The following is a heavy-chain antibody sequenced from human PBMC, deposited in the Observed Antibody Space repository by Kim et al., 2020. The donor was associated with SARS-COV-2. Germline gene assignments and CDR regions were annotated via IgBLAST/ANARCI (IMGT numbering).Heavy chain of an antibody. J-gene: IGHJ6*02. Sequence: SVKVSCKASGGTFSSYAISWVRQAPGQGLEWMGRIIPILGIANYAQKFQGRVTITADKSTSTAYMELSSLRSEDTAVYYCARAARYCSGGSCSLKYYYYYYGTDVWGQGTTVTVSS. V-gene: IGHV1-69*04. CDR3: ARAARYCSGGSCSLKYYYYYYGTDV. CDR2: IIPILGIA. CDR1: GGTFSSYA. D-gene: IGHD2-15*01.